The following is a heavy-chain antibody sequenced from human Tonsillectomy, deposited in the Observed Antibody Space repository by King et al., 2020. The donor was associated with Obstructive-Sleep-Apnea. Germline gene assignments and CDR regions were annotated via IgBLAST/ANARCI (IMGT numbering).Heavy chain of an antibody. V-gene: IGHV5-10-1*01. CDR2: IDPSDSYT. D-gene: IGHD2-2*01. J-gene: IGHJ5*02. CDR3: ARINIVVVPAALDNWFDP. CDR1: GYSFTSYW. Sequence: VQLVESGAEVKKPGESLRISCKGSGYSFTSYWISWVRQMPGKGLEWMGRIDPSDSYTNYSPSFQGHVTISADKSISTAYLQWSSLKASDTAMYYCARINIVVVPAALDNWFDPWGQGTLVTVSS.